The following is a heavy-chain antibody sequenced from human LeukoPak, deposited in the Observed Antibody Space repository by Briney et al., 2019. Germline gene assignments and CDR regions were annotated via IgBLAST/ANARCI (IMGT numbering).Heavy chain of an antibody. Sequence: SETLSLTCAVYGGSFSGYYWSWIRQPPGKGLEWIGEINHSGSTNYNPSLKSRVTISVDTSKNQFSLKLSSVTAADTAVYYCARDQGYSSNDYWGQGTLVTVSS. V-gene: IGHV4-34*01. CDR3: ARDQGYSSNDY. D-gene: IGHD6-13*01. CDR1: GGSFSGYY. J-gene: IGHJ4*02. CDR2: INHSGST.